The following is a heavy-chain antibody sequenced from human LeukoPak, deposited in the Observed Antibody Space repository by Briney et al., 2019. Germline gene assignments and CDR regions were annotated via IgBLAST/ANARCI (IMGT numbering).Heavy chain of an antibody. CDR3: ARCNRGCSSTSSPVYYMDV. CDR2: INHSGST. Sequence: SETLSLTCAVYGGSFSGYYWSWIRQPPGKGLEWIGEINHSGSTNYNPSLKSRVTISVDTSKNQFSLKLSSVTAADTAVYYCARCNRGCSSTSSPVYYMDVWGKGTTVTVSS. D-gene: IGHD2-2*01. J-gene: IGHJ6*03. CDR1: GGSFSGYY. V-gene: IGHV4-34*01.